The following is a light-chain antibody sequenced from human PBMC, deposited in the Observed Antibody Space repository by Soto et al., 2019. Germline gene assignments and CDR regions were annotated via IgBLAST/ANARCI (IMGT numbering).Light chain of an antibody. CDR2: GNS. CDR1: SSNIGAGYD. CDR3: QSYDSSLSGDWV. J-gene: IGLJ3*02. V-gene: IGLV1-40*01. Sequence: QLVLTQPPSVSGAPGQRVTISCTGSSSNIGAGYDVHWYQQLPGTAPKLLIYGNSNRLSGVPDRFSGSKSGTSASLAITGLQAEDEADYYCQSYDSSLSGDWVFGGGTKLTVL.